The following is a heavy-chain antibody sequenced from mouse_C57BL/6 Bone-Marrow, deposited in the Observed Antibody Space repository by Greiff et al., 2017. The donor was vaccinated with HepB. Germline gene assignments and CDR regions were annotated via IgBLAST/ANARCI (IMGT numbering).Heavy chain of an antibody. D-gene: IGHD1-1*01. CDR3: ARERYYYGSRAY. CDR2: ISYDGSN. V-gene: IGHV3-6*01. J-gene: IGHJ3*01. CDR1: GYSITSGYY. Sequence: DVQLQESGPGLVKPSQSLSLTCSVTGYSITSGYYWNWIRQFPGNKLEWMGYISYDGSNNYNPSLKNRISITRDTSKNQFFLKLNSVTTEDTATYYCARERYYYGSRAYWGQGTLVTVSA.